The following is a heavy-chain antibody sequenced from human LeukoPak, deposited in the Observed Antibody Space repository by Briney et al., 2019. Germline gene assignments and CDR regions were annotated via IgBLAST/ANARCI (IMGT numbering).Heavy chain of an antibody. V-gene: IGHV4-39*01. D-gene: IGHD3-16*02. CDR2: IYYSGST. J-gene: IGHJ5*02. Sequence: PSETLSLTCAVSGGSISSNSYYWGWIRQPPGKGLEWIGSIYYSGSTYYNPSLKSRVTISVDTSKNQFSPKLSSVTAADTAVYYCARARYDYVWGSYRYSSDWFDPWGQGTLVTVSS. CDR1: GGSISSNSYY. CDR3: ARARYDYVWGSYRYSSDWFDP.